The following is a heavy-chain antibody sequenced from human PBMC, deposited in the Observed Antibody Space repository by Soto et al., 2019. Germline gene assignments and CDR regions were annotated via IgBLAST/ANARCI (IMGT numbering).Heavy chain of an antibody. J-gene: IGHJ6*02. V-gene: IGHV4-30-4*01. Sequence: SETLSLTCTVSGGSISSADYHWSWIRQPPGKGLEWIGYINYSGRTYYNPSLRSRLIIYVDTSKNQFSLRLSSVTAADTAVYYCARDRNDYGSGTYYRDYYYGMDVWGQGTTVTVSS. CDR1: GGSISSADYH. D-gene: IGHD3-10*01. CDR2: INYSGRT. CDR3: ARDRNDYGSGTYYRDYYYGMDV.